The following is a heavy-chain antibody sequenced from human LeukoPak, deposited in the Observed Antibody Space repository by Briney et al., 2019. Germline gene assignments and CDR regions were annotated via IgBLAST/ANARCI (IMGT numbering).Heavy chain of an antibody. CDR1: GGSFSGYY. Sequence: SETLSLTCAVYGGSFSGYYWSWIRQPPGKGLEWIGEINHSGSTNYNPSLKSRVTISVDTSKNQFSLKLSSVTAADTAVYHCARKGSGSYYSWGQGTLVTVSS. J-gene: IGHJ4*02. D-gene: IGHD3-10*01. V-gene: IGHV4-34*01. CDR2: INHSGST. CDR3: ARKGSGSYYS.